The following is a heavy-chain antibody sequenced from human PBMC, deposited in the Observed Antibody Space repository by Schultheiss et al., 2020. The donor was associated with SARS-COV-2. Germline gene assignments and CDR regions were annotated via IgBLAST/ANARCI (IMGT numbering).Heavy chain of an antibody. CDR1: GFTFSSYA. Sequence: GGSLRLSCSASGFTFSSYAMHWVRQAPGKGLEWVAVISYDGSNKYYADSVKGRFTISRDNSKNTLYLQMNSLRAEDTAVYYCARQPRVRGVITYYYYGMDVWGQGTTVTVSS. J-gene: IGHJ6*02. CDR3: ARQPRVRGVITYYYYGMDV. CDR2: ISYDGSNK. V-gene: IGHV3-30*01. D-gene: IGHD3-10*01.